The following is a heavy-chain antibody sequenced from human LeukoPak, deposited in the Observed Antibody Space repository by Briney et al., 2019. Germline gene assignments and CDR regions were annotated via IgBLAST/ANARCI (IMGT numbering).Heavy chain of an antibody. V-gene: IGHV4-34*01. CDR1: VGSFSGYY. CDR3: ARGRDCSSTSCHFDP. Sequence: PSEPLSLTCAVYVGSFSGYYWSCIRQPPGKGLEWIGEINHSRSTNYNPSLKSRFTISVDTSKNQFSLKLSSVTDADTAVYYCARGRDCSSTSCHFDPWGQGTLVTVSS. J-gene: IGHJ5*02. D-gene: IGHD2-2*01. CDR2: INHSRST.